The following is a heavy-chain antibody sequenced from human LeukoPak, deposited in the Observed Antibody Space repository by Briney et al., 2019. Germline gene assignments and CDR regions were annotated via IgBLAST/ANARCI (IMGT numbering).Heavy chain of an antibody. Sequence: SETLSLTCAVYGGSFSGYYWSWIRQPPGKGLEWIGEINHSGSTNYNPSLKSRVAISVDTSKNQFSLKLSSVTAADTAVYYCARRLQWLDYYFDYWGQGTLVTVSS. V-gene: IGHV4-34*01. CDR1: GGSFSGYY. D-gene: IGHD6-19*01. CDR3: ARRLQWLDYYFDY. CDR2: INHSGST. J-gene: IGHJ4*02.